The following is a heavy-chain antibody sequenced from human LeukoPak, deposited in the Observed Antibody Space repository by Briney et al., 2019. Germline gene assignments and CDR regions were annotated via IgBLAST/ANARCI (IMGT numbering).Heavy chain of an antibody. J-gene: IGHJ4*02. CDR3: ARHWGDYAYFDY. D-gene: IGHD3-16*01. CDR1: GGSIGSYY. V-gene: IGHV4-4*09. Sequence: SETLSLTCTVSGGSIGSYYWSWMRQPPGKGLEWIGNIYISGSTNYNPSLKSRVTISVDTSKNQLSLKLSAVTAADTAVYYCARHWGDYAYFDYWGQGTLVTVSS. CDR2: IYISGST.